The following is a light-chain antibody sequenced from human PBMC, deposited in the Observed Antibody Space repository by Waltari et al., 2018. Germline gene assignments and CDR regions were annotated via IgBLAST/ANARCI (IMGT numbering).Light chain of an antibody. CDR3: CTYAGSYTVV. Sequence: QSALTQPRSVSGSPGQSVTISCTGNRNDLLIYNHVSWYQHHPGKAPKLIIYDVTKRPSGVPDRFSASNSGTTASLTISGLQAEDEADYHCCTYAGSYTVVFGGGTKLTVL. V-gene: IGLV2-11*01. CDR1: RNDLLIYNH. CDR2: DVT. J-gene: IGLJ2*01.